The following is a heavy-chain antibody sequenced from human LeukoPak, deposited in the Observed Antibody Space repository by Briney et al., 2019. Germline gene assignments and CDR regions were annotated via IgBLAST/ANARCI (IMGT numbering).Heavy chain of an antibody. Sequence: SETLSLTCTASGGSINSSSYYWVWIRQPPGKGLEWIGTIYYTGSPYYNPSLKSRVTISIDTSKNQFSLKLSSVTAADTAVYYCARRGGYYGSGKTYWFDPWGQGTLVTVSS. CDR1: GGSINSSSYY. J-gene: IGHJ5*02. D-gene: IGHD3-10*01. CDR2: IYYTGSP. V-gene: IGHV4-39*01. CDR3: ARRGGYYGSGKTYWFDP.